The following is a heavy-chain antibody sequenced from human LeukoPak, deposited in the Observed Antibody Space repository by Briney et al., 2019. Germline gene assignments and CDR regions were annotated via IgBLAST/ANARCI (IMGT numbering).Heavy chain of an antibody. CDR2: INTNTGNP. CDR3: ARDQVRQKQQPPTRTLGS. J-gene: IGHJ4*02. D-gene: IGHD6-13*01. CDR1: GYTFSSYA. Sequence: WASVKVSCKASGYTFSSYAMNWVRQAPGQGLEWMGWINTNTGNPTYAQGFTGRFVFSLDTSVSTAYLQISSLKAEDTAVYYCARDQVRQKQQPPTRTLGSWGQGTLVTVSS. V-gene: IGHV7-4-1*02.